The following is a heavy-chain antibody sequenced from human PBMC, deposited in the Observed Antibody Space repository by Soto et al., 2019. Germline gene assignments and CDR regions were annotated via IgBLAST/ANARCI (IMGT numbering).Heavy chain of an antibody. CDR2: ISYDGSNK. J-gene: IGHJ6*02. D-gene: IGHD6-13*01. CDR3: AKDSEVAAAGMEDYYYYGMDV. V-gene: IGHV3-30*18. CDR1: GFTFSSYG. Sequence: GGSLRLSCAASGFTFSSYGMHWVRQAPGKGLEWVAVISYDGSNKYYADSVKGRFTISRDNSKNTLYLQMNSLRAEDTAVYYCAKDSEVAAAGMEDYYYYGMDVWGQGTTVTVSS.